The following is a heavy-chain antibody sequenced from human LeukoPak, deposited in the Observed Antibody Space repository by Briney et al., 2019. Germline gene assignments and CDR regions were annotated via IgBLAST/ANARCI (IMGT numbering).Heavy chain of an antibody. D-gene: IGHD6-19*01. CDR1: GFTFSSYW. J-gene: IGHJ4*02. V-gene: IGHV3-7*01. CDR2: IKQDGSEK. Sequence: GGSLRLSCAASGFTFSSYWMSWVRQAPGKGLEWVANIKQDGSEKYYVDSVKGRFTISRDNAKNSLYLQMNSLRAEDTAVYYCAKVRWDNSGWYYLDSWGQGTLITVSS. CDR3: AKVRWDNSGWYYLDS.